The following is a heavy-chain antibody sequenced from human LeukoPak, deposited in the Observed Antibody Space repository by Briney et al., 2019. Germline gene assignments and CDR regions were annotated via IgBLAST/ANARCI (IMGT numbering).Heavy chain of an antibody. CDR1: GFTFSSYA. J-gene: IGHJ4*02. Sequence: GGSLRLSCAASGFTFSSYAMSWVRQAPGKGLEWVSAISGSGGSTYYADSVKGRFTISRDNSKNTLYLQMSSLRAEDTAVYYCAKTGAVAVMGYWGQGTLVTVSS. CDR3: AKTGAVAVMGY. CDR2: ISGSGGST. V-gene: IGHV3-23*01. D-gene: IGHD6-19*01.